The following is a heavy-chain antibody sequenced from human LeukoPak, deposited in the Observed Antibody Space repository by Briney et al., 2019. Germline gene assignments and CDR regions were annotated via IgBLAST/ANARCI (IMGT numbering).Heavy chain of an antibody. CDR3: ARDWGRGQQLVGDY. V-gene: IGHV3-33*01. CDR2: IWYDGSNK. Sequence: PGGSLRLSCAASGFTFSSYGMHWVRQASGKGLEWVAVIWYDGSNKYYADSVKGRFTISRDNSKNTLYLQMNSLRAEDTAVYYCARDWGRGQQLVGDYWGQGTLVTVSS. J-gene: IGHJ4*02. CDR1: GFTFSSYG. D-gene: IGHD6-13*01.